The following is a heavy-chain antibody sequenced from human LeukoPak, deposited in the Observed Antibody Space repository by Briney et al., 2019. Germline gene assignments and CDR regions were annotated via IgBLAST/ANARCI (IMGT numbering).Heavy chain of an antibody. CDR1: GGSISSYY. V-gene: IGHV4-59*01. J-gene: IGHJ6*03. Sequence: PSETLSLTCTVSGGSISSYYWSWIRQPPGKGLEWIGYIYYSGSTNYNPSLKSRVTISVDTSKNQFSLRLSSVTAADTAVYYCTRGSIAYYYMDVWGKGTTVTISS. CDR3: TRGSIAYYYMDV. D-gene: IGHD3-22*01. CDR2: IYYSGST.